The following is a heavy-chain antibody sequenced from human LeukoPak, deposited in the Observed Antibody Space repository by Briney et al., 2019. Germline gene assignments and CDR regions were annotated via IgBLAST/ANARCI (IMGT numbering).Heavy chain of an antibody. J-gene: IGHJ4*02. V-gene: IGHV1-18*01. D-gene: IGHD6-19*01. Sequence: ASVKVSCKASGYTFTSYGISWVRQAPGQGLEWMGWISAYNGNTNYAQKLQGRVTMTTDTSTCTAYMELRSLRSDDTAVYYCARDRGPYSSGWYVFWGQGTLVTVSS. CDR1: GYTFTSYG. CDR3: ARDRGPYSSGWYVF. CDR2: ISAYNGNT.